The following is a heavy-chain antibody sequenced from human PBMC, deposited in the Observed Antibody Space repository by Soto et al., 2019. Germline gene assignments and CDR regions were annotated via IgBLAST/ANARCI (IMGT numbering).Heavy chain of an antibody. V-gene: IGHV1-8*01. Sequence: QVQLVQSGAEVKKPGASVKVSCKASGYTFTSYDINWVRQATGQGLEWMGWMNPNSGNTGYAQKFQGRVTMTRNTSISTAYMELSSLRSEDTAVYYCARRRGVAADGTRNNWFDPWGQGTLVTVSS. D-gene: IGHD6-13*01. CDR2: MNPNSGNT. J-gene: IGHJ5*02. CDR3: ARRRGVAADGTRNNWFDP. CDR1: GYTFTSYD.